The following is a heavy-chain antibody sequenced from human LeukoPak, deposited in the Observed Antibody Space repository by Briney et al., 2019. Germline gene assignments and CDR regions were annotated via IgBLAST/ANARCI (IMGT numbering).Heavy chain of an antibody. Sequence: SETLSLTCTVSGGSISSYYWSWIRQPPGEGLEWIGYIYYSGSTNYSPSLKSRVTISVDTSKNQFSLKLSSVTAADTAVYYCARGWQVMSYWGQGTLVTVSS. CDR2: IYYSGST. J-gene: IGHJ4*02. D-gene: IGHD5-24*01. V-gene: IGHV4-59*01. CDR1: GGSISSYY. CDR3: ARGWQVMSY.